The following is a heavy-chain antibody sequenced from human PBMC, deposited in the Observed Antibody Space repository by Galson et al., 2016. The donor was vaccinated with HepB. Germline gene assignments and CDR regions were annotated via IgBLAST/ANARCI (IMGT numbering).Heavy chain of an antibody. Sequence: SVKVSCKASGYSFTSYGISWVRQAPGQGLEWMGWISAYSANKNYAQKVPGRITMTTDSSTSTAYMELRNLTSDDTAVYFCARDYSSGWYGYWGQGTLVTVSS. V-gene: IGHV1-18*01. CDR2: ISAYSANK. CDR3: ARDYSSGWYGY. D-gene: IGHD6-19*01. J-gene: IGHJ4*02. CDR1: GYSFTSYG.